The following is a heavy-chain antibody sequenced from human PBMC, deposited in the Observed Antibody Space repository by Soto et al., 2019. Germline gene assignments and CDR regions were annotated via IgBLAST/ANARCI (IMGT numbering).Heavy chain of an antibody. CDR3: ARDPRYSSGWYPVSYFDY. V-gene: IGHV3-30-3*01. CDR1: GFTFSSYA. CDR2: ISYDGSNK. J-gene: IGHJ4*02. D-gene: IGHD6-19*01. Sequence: GGSLRLSCAASGFTFSSYAMHWVRQAPGKXLEWVAVISYDGSNKYYADSVKGRFTISRDNSKNTLYLQMNSLRAEDTAVYYCARDPRYSSGWYPVSYFDYWGQGTLVTVSS.